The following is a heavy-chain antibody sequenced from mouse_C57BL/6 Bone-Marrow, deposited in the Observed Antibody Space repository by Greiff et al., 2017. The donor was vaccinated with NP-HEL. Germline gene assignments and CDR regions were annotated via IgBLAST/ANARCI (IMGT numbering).Heavy chain of an antibody. V-gene: IGHV1-61*01. CDR3: ARSRYGSSYGGYYYAMDY. CDR1: GYPFTSYW. J-gene: IGHJ4*01. CDR2: IYPSDSDT. Sequence: VQLQQPGAELVRPGSSVKLSCKASGYPFTSYWMDWVKQRPGQGPEWIGNIYPSDSDTHYNQKFKDKATLTVDKSSSTAYMQLSSLTSEDSAVYYCARSRYGSSYGGYYYAMDYWGQGTSVTVAS. D-gene: IGHD1-1*01.